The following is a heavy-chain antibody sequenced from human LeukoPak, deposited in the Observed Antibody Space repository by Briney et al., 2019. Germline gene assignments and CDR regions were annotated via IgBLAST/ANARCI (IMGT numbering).Heavy chain of an antibody. CDR1: GGTFSSYA. CDR2: IIPIFGTA. D-gene: IGHD3-22*01. V-gene: IGHV1-69*05. J-gene: IGHJ4*02. Sequence: ASVKVSCKASGGTFSSYAISWARQAPGQGLEWMGGIIPIFGTANYAQKFQGRVTITTDESTSTAYMELSSLRSEDTAVYYCARVAIVEYYFDYWGQGTLVTVSS. CDR3: ARVAIVEYYFDY.